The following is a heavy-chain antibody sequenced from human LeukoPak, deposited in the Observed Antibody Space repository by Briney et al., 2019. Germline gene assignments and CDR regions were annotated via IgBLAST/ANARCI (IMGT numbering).Heavy chain of an antibody. CDR2: IYSGGST. CDR1: GFTVSSNY. CDR3: AKAGAVVVVAAKYFDY. Sequence: AGGSLRLSCAAPGFTVSSNYMTWVRQAPGKGLEWVSVIYSGGSTYYADSVKGRFTISRDNSKNTLYLQMNSLRAEDTAVYYCAKAGAVVVVAAKYFDYWGQGTLVTVSS. J-gene: IGHJ4*02. V-gene: IGHV3-53*01. D-gene: IGHD2-15*01.